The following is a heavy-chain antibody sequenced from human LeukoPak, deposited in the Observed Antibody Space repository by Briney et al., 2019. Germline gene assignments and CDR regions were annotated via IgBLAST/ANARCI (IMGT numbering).Heavy chain of an antibody. V-gene: IGHV4-34*01. CDR1: GGSFSGYY. Sequence: PSETLSLTCAVYGGSFSGYYWSWIRQPPGKGLEWIGSIYYSGSTYYNPSLKSRVTISVDTSKNQFSLKLSSVTAADTAVYYCARQLGDYVWGSYRYTWFDPWGQGTLVTVSS. D-gene: IGHD3-16*02. CDR2: IYYSGST. J-gene: IGHJ5*02. CDR3: ARQLGDYVWGSYRYTWFDP.